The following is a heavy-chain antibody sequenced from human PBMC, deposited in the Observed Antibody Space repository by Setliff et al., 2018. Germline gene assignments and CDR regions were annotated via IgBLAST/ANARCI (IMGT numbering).Heavy chain of an antibody. J-gene: IGHJ4*02. Sequence: GGSLRLSCTASGFTFGDYAMSWVRQAPGKGLEWVSAISGDSEYIYYRDSVKGRFTISRDNSKNTLYLQMNSLRPEDTAVYYCARTCSGSGCYAGLESWGQGTPVTVSS. V-gene: IGHV3-23*01. CDR3: ARTCSGSGCYAGLES. CDR2: ISGDSEYI. CDR1: GFTFGDYA. D-gene: IGHD2-15*01.